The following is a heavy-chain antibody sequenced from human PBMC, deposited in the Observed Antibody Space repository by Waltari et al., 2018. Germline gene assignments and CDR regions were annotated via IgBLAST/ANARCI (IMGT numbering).Heavy chain of an antibody. CDR1: GGSISSSSYY. D-gene: IGHD6-19*01. V-gene: IGHV4-39*01. Sequence: QLQLQESGPGLVKPSETLSFTCPVSGGSISSSSYYWGWIRQPPGKGLEWIGSIYYSGSTYYNPSLKRRVTISVDTSKNQFSLKLSSVTAADTAVYYCATKRESSASGFDYWGQGTLVTVSS. CDR3: ATKRESSASGFDY. J-gene: IGHJ4*02. CDR2: IYYSGST.